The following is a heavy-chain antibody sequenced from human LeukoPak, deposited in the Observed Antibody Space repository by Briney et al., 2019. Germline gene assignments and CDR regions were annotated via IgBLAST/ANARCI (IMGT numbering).Heavy chain of an antibody. CDR2: IYPGDSDT. V-gene: IGHV5-51*01. CDR1: GYSFTTYC. Sequence: GESLKISCKGSGYSFTTYCIGWVRQMPGEGLEWMGIIYPGDSDTTYSPSFQGHVTISADKSITTAYLQWSSLKASDTAMYYCARRQGCSSTSCPPDYWGQGTLVTVSS. CDR3: ARRQGCSSTSCPPDY. D-gene: IGHD2-2*01. J-gene: IGHJ4*02.